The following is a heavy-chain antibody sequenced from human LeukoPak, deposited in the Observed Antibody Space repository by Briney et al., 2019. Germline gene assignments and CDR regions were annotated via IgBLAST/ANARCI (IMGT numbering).Heavy chain of an antibody. CDR1: GFTFSSYS. J-gene: IGHJ6*04. D-gene: IGHD3-10*02. CDR3: AELGITMIGGV. V-gene: IGHV3-21*01. Sequence: GGSLRLSCAASGFTFSSYSMNWVRQAPGKGLEWVPSISSSSSYIYYADSVKGRFTISRDNAKNSLYLQMNSLRAEDTAVYYRAELGITMIGGVWGKGATVTISS. CDR2: ISSSSSYI.